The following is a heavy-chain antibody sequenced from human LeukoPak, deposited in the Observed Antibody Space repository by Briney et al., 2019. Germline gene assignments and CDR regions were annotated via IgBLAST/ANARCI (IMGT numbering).Heavy chain of an antibody. CDR1: GFTFSSYA. D-gene: IGHD6-19*01. CDR3: AKMDSSGWYYFDY. J-gene: IGHJ4*02. V-gene: IGHV3-23*01. CDR2: ISGSGGST. Sequence: GGSLRLSCAASGFTFSSYAMSWVRQAPGKGLEGVSAISGSGGSTYYADSVKGRFTISRDNSKNTLYLQMNSLRAEDTAVYYCAKMDSSGWYYFDYWGQGTLVTVSS.